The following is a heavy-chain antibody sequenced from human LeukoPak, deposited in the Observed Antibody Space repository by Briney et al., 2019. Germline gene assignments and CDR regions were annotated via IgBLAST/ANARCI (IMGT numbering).Heavy chain of an antibody. CDR1: GGTFSSYA. CDR3: ASDSHDYGDYQDAFDI. J-gene: IGHJ3*02. CDR2: IIPIFGTA. Sequence: ASVKASCKASGGTFSSYAISWVRQAPGQGLEWMGGIIPIFGTANYAQKFQGRVTITTDESTSTAYMELSSLRSEDTAVYYCASDSHDYGDYQDAFDIWGQGTMVTVSS. V-gene: IGHV1-69*05. D-gene: IGHD4-17*01.